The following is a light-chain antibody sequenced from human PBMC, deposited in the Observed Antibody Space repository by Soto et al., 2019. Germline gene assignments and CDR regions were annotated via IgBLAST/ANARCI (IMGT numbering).Light chain of an antibody. CDR2: GAS. V-gene: IGKV3-20*01. CDR3: QQYGSSPWT. CDR1: QSVSSY. Sequence: EIVLTQSPATLSLSPGERATLSCRASQSVSSYLAWYQQKPGQAPRPLIYGASSRATGIPDRFSGSGAGTDFTLTISRLESEDFAVYYCQQYGSSPWTFGQGTKVEIK. J-gene: IGKJ1*01.